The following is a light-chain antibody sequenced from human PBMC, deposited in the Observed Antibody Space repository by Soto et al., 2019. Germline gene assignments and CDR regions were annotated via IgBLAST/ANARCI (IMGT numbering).Light chain of an antibody. J-gene: IGLJ2*01. V-gene: IGLV2-14*01. CDR1: SSDVGGYNY. CDR2: DVS. CDR3: SSSTSSSTLV. Sequence: QSALTQPASVSGSPGQSITISCTGTSSDVGGYNYVSWYQQHPGKAPKLMIYDVSNRPSGVSNRFSGSKSGNTASLTISGLQAEDEADYYCSSSTSSSTLVFGGGTMLSVL.